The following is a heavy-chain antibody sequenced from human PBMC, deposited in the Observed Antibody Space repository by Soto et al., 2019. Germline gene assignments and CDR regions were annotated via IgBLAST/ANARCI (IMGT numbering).Heavy chain of an antibody. D-gene: IGHD2-8*01. CDR1: GDSISSRNW. CDR3: ARRKLEMMYVGWFDP. J-gene: IGHJ5*02. Sequence: QVQLQESGPGLVKPSETLSLTCAVSGDSISSRNWWSWVRQTPGKGLEYIGEIHHSGSTNYNPSLKSRVTMSVDKSKNQFSLTLNSVTAADTAIYYCARRKLEMMYVGWFDPWVQGTLVTVSS. CDR2: IHHSGST. V-gene: IGHV4-4*02.